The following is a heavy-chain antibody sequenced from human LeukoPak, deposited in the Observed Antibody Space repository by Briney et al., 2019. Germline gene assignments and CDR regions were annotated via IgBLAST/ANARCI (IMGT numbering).Heavy chain of an antibody. V-gene: IGHV4-59*01. CDR1: GGSMSSYY. D-gene: IGHD3-22*01. CDR3: ARCSGYSPPDY. Sequence: NTSETLSLTCTVSGGSMSSYYWSWIRQPPGKGLEWIGNIYYSGDTNYNPSLKSRVTISVDTSKNQFSLRLSSVTAADTAVYYCARCSGYSPPDYWGQGTLVTVSS. CDR2: IYYSGDT. J-gene: IGHJ4*02.